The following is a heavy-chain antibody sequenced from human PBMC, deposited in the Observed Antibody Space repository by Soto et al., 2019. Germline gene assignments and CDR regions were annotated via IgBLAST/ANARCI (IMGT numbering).Heavy chain of an antibody. CDR3: ARGDSPNYGFL. D-gene: IGHD4-17*01. V-gene: IGHV3-21*01. CDR1: GFTFSTYS. Sequence: PGGSLRLSCAASGFTFSTYSMNWVRQAPGKGLEWVSSISSTGTYIYYADSLKGRFTTSRDNAKNSLYLQMNNLRVDDTAVYYCARGDSPNYGFLWGQGTLVTVSS. J-gene: IGHJ4*02. CDR2: ISSTGTYI.